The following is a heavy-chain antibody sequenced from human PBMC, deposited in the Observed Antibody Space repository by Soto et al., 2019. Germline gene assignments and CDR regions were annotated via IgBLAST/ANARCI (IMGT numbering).Heavy chain of an antibody. CDR2: TNQDGSEK. CDR1: ESTVSRDW. V-gene: IGHV3-7*01. Sequence: EVHLVESGGGLVQTGGSLRLSCAISESTVSRDWMNWVRQAPGKGLEWVAHTNQDGSEKYYADSVKGRFTISRDNAKKSLYLQMNRLRAGDTAMYYCSGGVGDAFWGQGTLVTVSS. CDR3: SGGVGDAF. J-gene: IGHJ4*02. D-gene: IGHD1-26*01.